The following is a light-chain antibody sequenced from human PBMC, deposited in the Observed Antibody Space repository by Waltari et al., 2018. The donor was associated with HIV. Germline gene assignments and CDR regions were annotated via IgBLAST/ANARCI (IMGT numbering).Light chain of an antibody. CDR3: AAYAGNNIVI. J-gene: IGLJ2*01. V-gene: IGLV2-8*01. CDR2: DVN. CDR1: SSDIGYFNY. Sequence: QSALTPPPSASGSPGQSVTVSCTGTSSDIGYFNYVSWYQQHPGKAPKLLIYDVNKRPSGVPHRFSASKSGATASLTVSGLLAEDEADYYGAAYAGNNIVIFGGGTKVTV.